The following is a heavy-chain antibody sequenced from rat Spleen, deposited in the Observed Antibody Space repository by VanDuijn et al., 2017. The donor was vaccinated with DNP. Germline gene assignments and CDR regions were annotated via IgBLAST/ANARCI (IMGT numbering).Heavy chain of an antibody. V-gene: IGHV2-41*01. D-gene: IGHD4-3*01. Sequence: QVQLKESGPGLVPPSQNLSLTCAVAGFPLTSHNVHWVRQPPGQGLEWMGVIWNTGGTRYNSALKSRLSISRDTSKSQVLLKMNSLQTEDTAMYFCARGGHYYAMDAWGQGTSVTVSS. CDR1: GFPLTSHN. CDR3: ARGGHYYAMDA. CDR2: IWNTGGT. J-gene: IGHJ4*01.